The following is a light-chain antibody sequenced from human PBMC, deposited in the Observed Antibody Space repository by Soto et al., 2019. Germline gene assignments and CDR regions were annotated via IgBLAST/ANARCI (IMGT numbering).Light chain of an antibody. J-gene: IGKJ2*01. CDR3: QQRNAWPRNT. CDR2: DIS. Sequence: EIVLTQFPATLSLSPGARATLSCRASQSVPSYLAWYQQTPGQAPRLLVYDISNRATGIPARFTGSGSGTDFTLTISSLQPEDSAVYYCQQRNAWPRNTFGQGTKLEI. CDR1: QSVPSY. V-gene: IGKV3-11*01.